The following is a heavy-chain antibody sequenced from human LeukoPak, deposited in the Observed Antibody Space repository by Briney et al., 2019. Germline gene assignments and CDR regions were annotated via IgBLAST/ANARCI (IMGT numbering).Heavy chain of an antibody. CDR1: GGSISSSSYY. CDR3: ARSYYDFWSGYYWFPGDAFDI. Sequence: SETLSLTCTVSGGSISSSSYYWGWIRQPPGKGLEWIGSIYYSGSTNYNPSLKSRVTISVDTSKNQFSLKLSSVTAADTAVYYCARSYYDFWSGYYWFPGDAFDIWGQGTMVTVSS. J-gene: IGHJ3*02. CDR2: IYYSGST. V-gene: IGHV4-39*07. D-gene: IGHD3-3*01.